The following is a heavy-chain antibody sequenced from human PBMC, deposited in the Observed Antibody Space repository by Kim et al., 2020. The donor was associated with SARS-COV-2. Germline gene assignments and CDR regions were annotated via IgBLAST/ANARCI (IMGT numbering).Heavy chain of an antibody. CDR3: ARIGEVLLWFGAT. D-gene: IGHD3-10*01. V-gene: IGHV4-39*01. J-gene: IGHJ5*02. Sequence: NPSLKSRVTISVDTSKNQFSLKLSSVTAADTAVYYCARIGEVLLWFGATWGQGTLVTVSS.